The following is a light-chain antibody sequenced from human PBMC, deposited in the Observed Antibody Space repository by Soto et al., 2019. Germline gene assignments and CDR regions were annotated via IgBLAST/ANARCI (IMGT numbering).Light chain of an antibody. CDR2: AAS. V-gene: IGKV1-9*01. CDR3: QQLNSYPLT. J-gene: IGKJ4*01. Sequence: DIQLTQSPSFLPASVGDRVTITCRASQGISNYLAWYQQKPGEAPGLLMYAASTLQRGVSSRFSGSGSGTEFTLTISNLQPEDFATYYCQQLNSYPLTFGGGSKVDIK. CDR1: QGISNY.